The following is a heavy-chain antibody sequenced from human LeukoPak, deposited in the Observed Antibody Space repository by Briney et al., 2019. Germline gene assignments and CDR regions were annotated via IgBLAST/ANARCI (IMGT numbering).Heavy chain of an antibody. Sequence: GGSLRLSCAASGFTFSSYAMSWVRQAPGKGLEWVSTISDRGGSTYYADSVKGRFTISRDNAKNTLYLQMDSLRAEDTAMYYCARDLRDGYNFLWVYWGQGTLVTVSS. CDR1: GFTFSSYA. CDR3: ARDLRDGYNFLWVY. V-gene: IGHV3-23*01. CDR2: ISDRGGST. J-gene: IGHJ4*02. D-gene: IGHD5-24*01.